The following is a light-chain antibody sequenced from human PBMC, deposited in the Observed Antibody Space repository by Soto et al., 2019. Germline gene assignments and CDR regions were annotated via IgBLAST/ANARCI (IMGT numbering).Light chain of an antibody. J-gene: IGKJ4*01. V-gene: IGKV1-5*01. CDR3: HHYNSYPLT. CDR1: QSISRR. Sequence: DIQMTQSPPTLSSSVGDRVTITCWASQSISRRLAWSQQKPGKVPKLLIYYASSLESGVPSRFSGGGSGTEFTLTISSLQPDDAATYYCHHYNSYPLTIGGGTKVEIK. CDR2: YAS.